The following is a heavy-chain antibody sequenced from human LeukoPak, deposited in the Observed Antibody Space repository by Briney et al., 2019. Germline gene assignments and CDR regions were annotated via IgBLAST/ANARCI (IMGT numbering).Heavy chain of an antibody. Sequence: PSETLSLTCTVSGGSISSYYWSWIRQPAGKGLEFVGRTHTSGRTDYNPSLRGRLTMSLDTSQNQFSLRLTSVTAGDTAVYYCARTILPAQNAGAFDIWGPGTMVTVAS. CDR3: ARTILPAQNAGAFDI. D-gene: IGHD2-2*01. CDR2: THTSGRT. V-gene: IGHV4-4*07. CDR1: GGSISSYY. J-gene: IGHJ3*02.